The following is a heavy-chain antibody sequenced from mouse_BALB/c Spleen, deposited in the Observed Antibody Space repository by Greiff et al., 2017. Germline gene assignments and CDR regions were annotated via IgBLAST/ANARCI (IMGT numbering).Heavy chain of an antibody. D-gene: IGHD2-1*01. CDR2: IWRGGST. V-gene: IGHV2-5-1*01. Sequence: VQLQQSGPSLVQPSQSLSITCTVSGFSLTSYGVHWVRQSPGKGLEWLGVIWRGGSTDYNAAFMSRLSITKDNSKSQVFFKMNSLQADDTAIYYCAKNLYYGNYLYWYFDVWGAGTTVTVSS. CDR3: AKNLYYGNYLYWYFDV. CDR1: GFSLTSYG. J-gene: IGHJ1*01.